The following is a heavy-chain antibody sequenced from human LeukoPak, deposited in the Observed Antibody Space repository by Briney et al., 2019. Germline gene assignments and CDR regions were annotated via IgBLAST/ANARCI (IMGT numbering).Heavy chain of an antibody. CDR1: GYSFTNYG. Sequence: ASVKVSCKASGYSFTNYGISWVRQAPGQGLEWMGWISAYSGDTAYSQKLQGRVTITTDTSTTTAYMELRSLKSDDTAVYYCARDPSLGSSASLFDFWGQGTLVTVSS. V-gene: IGHV1-18*01. D-gene: IGHD6-6*01. CDR2: ISAYSGDT. J-gene: IGHJ4*02. CDR3: ARDPSLGSSASLFDF.